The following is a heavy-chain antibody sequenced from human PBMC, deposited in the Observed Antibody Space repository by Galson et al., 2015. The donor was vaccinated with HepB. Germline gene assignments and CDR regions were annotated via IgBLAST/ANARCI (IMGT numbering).Heavy chain of an antibody. D-gene: IGHD1-7*01. J-gene: IGHJ6*02. CDR3: AREGVITGPTPYYYYGTDV. Sequence: SLRLSCAASGFTFSSYAMSWVRQAPGKGLEWVANIKQDGSEKYYVDSVKGRFTISRDNAKNSLYLQMNSLRAEDTAVYYCAREGVITGPTPYYYYGTDVWGQGTTVTVSS. CDR2: IKQDGSEK. V-gene: IGHV3-7*01. CDR1: GFTFSSYA.